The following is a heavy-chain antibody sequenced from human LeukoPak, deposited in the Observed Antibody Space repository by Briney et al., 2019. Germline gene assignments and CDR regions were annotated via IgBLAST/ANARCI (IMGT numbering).Heavy chain of an antibody. CDR1: GYTFTGYY. J-gene: IGHJ3*02. Sequence: ASVRVSCKASGYTFTGYYMHWVRQAPGQGVEWMGWINPNSGGTNYAQKFQGRVTMTRDTSISTAYMELSRLRSDDTAVYYCARDIVVVVAATQYAFDIWGQGTMVTVSS. CDR2: INPNSGGT. CDR3: ARDIVVVVAATQYAFDI. D-gene: IGHD2-15*01. V-gene: IGHV1-2*02.